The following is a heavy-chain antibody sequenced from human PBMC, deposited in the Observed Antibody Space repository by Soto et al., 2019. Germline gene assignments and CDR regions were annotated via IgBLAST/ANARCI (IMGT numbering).Heavy chain of an antibody. Sequence: PGGSLRLSCTASGFTFGDYAMSWFRQAPGKGLEWVGFIRSKAYGGTTEYAASVKGRFTISRDDSKSIAYLQMNSLKTEDTAVYYCTSTYPNYDFWSGYHHWGQGTLVTVS. CDR3: TSTYPNYDFWSGYHH. CDR2: IRSKAYGGTT. D-gene: IGHD3-3*01. CDR1: GFTFGDYA. V-gene: IGHV3-49*03. J-gene: IGHJ5*02.